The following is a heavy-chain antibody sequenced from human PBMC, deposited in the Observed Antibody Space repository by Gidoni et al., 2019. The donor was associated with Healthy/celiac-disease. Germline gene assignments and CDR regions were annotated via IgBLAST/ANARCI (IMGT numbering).Heavy chain of an antibody. CDR2: ISAYNGNT. Sequence: QVQLVQSGAEVKKPGASVKVSCKASGYTFTSYGISWVRQAPGQGLEWMGWISAYNGNTNYAQKLQGRVTMTTDTFTSTAYMELRSLRSDDTAVYYCARDGYQLPHYYYYGMDVWGQGTTVTVSS. V-gene: IGHV1-18*01. J-gene: IGHJ6*02. CDR1: GYTFTSYG. D-gene: IGHD2-2*01. CDR3: ARDGYQLPHYYYYGMDV.